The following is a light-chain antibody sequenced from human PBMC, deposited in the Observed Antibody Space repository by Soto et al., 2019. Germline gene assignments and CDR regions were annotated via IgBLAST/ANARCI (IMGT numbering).Light chain of an antibody. CDR1: QSLLHSNGYNY. CDR2: LGS. J-gene: IGKJ4*01. CDR3: MQRIEFPLT. Sequence: DIVMTQSPLSLPVTHGEPASISCRSSQSLLHSNGYNYLDWYLQKPGQSPQLLIYLGSNRASGVPDRFSGSGSGTDFTLKISRVEAEDVGVYYCMQRIEFPLTFGGGTKVDIK. V-gene: IGKV2-28*01.